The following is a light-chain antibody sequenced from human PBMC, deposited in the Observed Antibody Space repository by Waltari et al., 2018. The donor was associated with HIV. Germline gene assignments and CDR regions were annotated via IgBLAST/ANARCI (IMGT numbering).Light chain of an antibody. CDR1: QSVSSY. CDR3: QHRSNWPQT. V-gene: IGKV3-11*01. Sequence: EIVLTQSPATLSLSPGERATLSCRASQSVSSYLAWYQQKPGQAPRLLIYDAFNRATGIPARFSGSGSGTDFTLTISSLEPEDFAIYYCQHRSNWPQTFGLGTKVEIK. CDR2: DAF. J-gene: IGKJ1*01.